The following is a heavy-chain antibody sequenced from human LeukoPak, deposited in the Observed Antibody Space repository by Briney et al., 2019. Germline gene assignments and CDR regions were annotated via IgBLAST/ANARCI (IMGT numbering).Heavy chain of an antibody. V-gene: IGHV1-2*02. CDR3: ARPTATWLQGGDDAFDI. CDR1: GYTFTFYY. D-gene: IGHD5-24*01. CDR2: INPNIGGT. Sequence: ASVKVSCKASGYTFTFYYIHWVRQAPGQGLEWMGWINPNIGGTNYAQKFQGRVTMTRDTSISTAYMELSRLRSDDTAVYYCARPTATWLQGGDDAFDIWGQGTMVTVSS. J-gene: IGHJ3*02.